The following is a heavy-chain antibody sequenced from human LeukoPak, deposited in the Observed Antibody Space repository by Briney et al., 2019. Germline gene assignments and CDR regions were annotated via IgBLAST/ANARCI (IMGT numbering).Heavy chain of an antibody. CDR3: ATRFPDFGDYVPYFDY. D-gene: IGHD4-17*01. J-gene: IGHJ4*02. CDR2: ISYRGST. CDR1: GDSISSVNYF. V-gene: IGHV4-31*11. Sequence: TLSLTCAVSGDSISSVNYFWSWIRQHPGKGLEWIGYISYRGSTYYNPSLRSRVSISLDTSKNQLSLRLSSVTAADTAVYYCATRFPDFGDYVPYFDYWGQGTLVTVSS.